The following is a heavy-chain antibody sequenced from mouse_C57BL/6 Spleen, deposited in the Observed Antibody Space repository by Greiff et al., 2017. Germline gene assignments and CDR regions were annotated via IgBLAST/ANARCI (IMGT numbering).Heavy chain of an antibody. CDR3: ARQPEGY. CDR1: GYTFTDYY. D-gene: IGHD6-1*01. J-gene: IGHJ2*01. V-gene: IGHV1-26*01. CDR2: INPNNGGT. Sequence: VQLQQSGPELVKPGASVKISCKASGYTFTDYYMNWVKQSHGKSLEWIGDINPNNGGTSYNQKFKGKATLTVDKSSSTAYMELRSLTSEDSAVYYCARQPEGYWGQGTTLTVSS.